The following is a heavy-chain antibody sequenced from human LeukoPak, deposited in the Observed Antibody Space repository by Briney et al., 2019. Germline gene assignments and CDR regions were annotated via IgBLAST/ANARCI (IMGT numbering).Heavy chain of an antibody. CDR2: IYSGGST. V-gene: IGHV3-66*01. J-gene: IGHJ5*02. CDR3: AREPFIAAAGIGWFDP. D-gene: IGHD6-13*01. CDR1: GFTVSSNY. Sequence: GGSLRLSCAASGFTVSSNYMSWVRQAPGKGLEWVSVIYSGGSTYYADSVKGRFTISRDNSKNTLYLQMNSLRAEDTAVYYCAREPFIAAAGIGWFDPWGQGTLVTVSS.